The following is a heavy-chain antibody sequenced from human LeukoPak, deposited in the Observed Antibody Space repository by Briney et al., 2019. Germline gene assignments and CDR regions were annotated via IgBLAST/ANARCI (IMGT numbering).Heavy chain of an antibody. CDR1: GGSISSYY. V-gene: IGHV4-59*08. CDR2: IYYSGST. CDR3: ARRVGGITMVRGVKPAYYFDY. J-gene: IGHJ4*02. D-gene: IGHD3-10*01. Sequence: SETLSLTCTVSGGSISSYYRSWIRQPPGKGLEWIGYIYYSGSTNYNPSLKSRVTISVDTSKNQFSLKLSSVTAADTAVYYCARRVGGITMVRGVKPAYYFDYWGQGTLVTVSS.